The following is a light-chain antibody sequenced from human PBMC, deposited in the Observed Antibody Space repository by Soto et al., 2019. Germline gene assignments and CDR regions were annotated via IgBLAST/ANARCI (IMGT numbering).Light chain of an antibody. CDR1: QSISTW. CDR2: DAS. CDR3: HHYTRA. Sequence: DIQMTQSPSSLSASAGDRVTITCRASQSISTWLAWYQQKPGKAPKLLIFDASTLESGVPSRFSGSASGTEFTLTITSLQPDDFATYYCHHYTRAFGQGTKVEIK. J-gene: IGKJ1*01. V-gene: IGKV1-5*01.